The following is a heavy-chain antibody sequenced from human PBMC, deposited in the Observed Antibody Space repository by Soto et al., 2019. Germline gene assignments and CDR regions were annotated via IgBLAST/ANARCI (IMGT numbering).Heavy chain of an antibody. V-gene: IGHV1-18*04. CDR2: ISAYNGNT. Sequence: ASVKVSCKASGYTFTSYGVSWVRQAPGQGLEWMGWISAYNGNTNYAQKLQGRVTMTTDTSTSTAYMELRSLRSDDTAVYYCARGFWSGYARPDAFDIWGQGTMVTVSS. CDR3: ARGFWSGYARPDAFDI. D-gene: IGHD3-3*01. J-gene: IGHJ3*02. CDR1: GYTFTSYG.